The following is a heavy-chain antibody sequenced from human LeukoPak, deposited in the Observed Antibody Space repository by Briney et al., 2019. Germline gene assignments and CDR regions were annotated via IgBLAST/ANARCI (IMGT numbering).Heavy chain of an antibody. Sequence: PGGPLRLSCAASGFTFSSYSMNWVRQAPGKGLEWVSYISSSSSTIYYADSVKGRFTISRDNAKNSLYLQMNSLRDEDTAVYYCARDTADCGGDCYSYYYYGMDVWGQGTTVTVSS. J-gene: IGHJ6*02. CDR3: ARDTADCGGDCYSYYYYGMDV. CDR1: GFTFSSYS. V-gene: IGHV3-48*02. CDR2: ISSSSSTI. D-gene: IGHD2-21*02.